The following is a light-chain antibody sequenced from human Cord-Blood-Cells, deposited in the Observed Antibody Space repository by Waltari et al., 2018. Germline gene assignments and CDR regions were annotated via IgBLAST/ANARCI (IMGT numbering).Light chain of an antibody. CDR2: EGS. CDR3: CSYAGSSTWV. Sequence: QSALTQPASVSGSPGQSITISCTGTSSDVGGYNLVSWYQQHQGKAPKLMIYEGSKRPSGVSNRFSGSKSGNTASLTISGLQAEDEADYYCCSYAGSSTWVFGGGTKLTVL. CDR1: SSDVGGYNL. V-gene: IGLV2-23*01. J-gene: IGLJ3*02.